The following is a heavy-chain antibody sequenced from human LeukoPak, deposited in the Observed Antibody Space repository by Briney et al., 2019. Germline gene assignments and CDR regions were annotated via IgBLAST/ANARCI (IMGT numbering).Heavy chain of an antibody. J-gene: IGHJ6*02. CDR2: IYYSGTT. CDR3: ARPGRYCTNGVCYPPGVFYGMDV. CDR1: GGSISSSSYY. V-gene: IGHV4-39*01. Sequence: SETLSLTCTVSGGSISSSSYYWGWIRQPPGKGLEWIGSIYYSGTTYYNPSLKSRVTISVDTSKNQFSLTLSSVTAADTAVYYCARPGRYCTNGVCYPPGVFYGMDVWGQGTTVTVSS. D-gene: IGHD2-8*01.